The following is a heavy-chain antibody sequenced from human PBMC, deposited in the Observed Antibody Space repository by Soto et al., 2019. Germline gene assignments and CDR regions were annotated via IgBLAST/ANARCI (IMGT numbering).Heavy chain of an antibody. J-gene: IGHJ5*02. Sequence: SQTLSLTCAISGDSVSSNSAAWNWIRQSPSRGLEWLGRTYYRSKWYNDYAVSVKSRITINPDTSKNQFSLQLNSVTPEDTAVYYCASGPAMGFDASGKLPISEYNWFDPWGQGILVTVSS. CDR2: TYYRSKWYN. CDR3: ASGPAMGFDASGKLPISEYNWFDP. CDR1: GDSVSSNSAA. D-gene: IGHD1-7*01. V-gene: IGHV6-1*01.